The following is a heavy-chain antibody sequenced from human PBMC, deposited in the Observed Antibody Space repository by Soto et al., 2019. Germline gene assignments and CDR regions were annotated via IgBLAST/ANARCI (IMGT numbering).Heavy chain of an antibody. Sequence: SETLSLTCDVSGDTISTGGYTWAWIRQPPGKALEWIGHTYHSGNPYYNPSLKSRVTISVDTSKNQFSLNLSSVTAADTAVYYCARVRGPYYYDSGSYSGMDVWGQGTTVTVSS. CDR2: TYHSGNP. CDR3: ARVRGPYYYDSGSYSGMDV. J-gene: IGHJ6*02. D-gene: IGHD3-10*01. V-gene: IGHV4-30-2*01. CDR1: GDTISTGGYT.